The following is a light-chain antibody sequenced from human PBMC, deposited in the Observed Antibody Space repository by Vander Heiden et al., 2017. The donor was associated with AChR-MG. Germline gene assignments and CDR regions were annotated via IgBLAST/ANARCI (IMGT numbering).Light chain of an antibody. CDR2: EDN. CDR1: GGSIASNY. J-gene: IGLJ2*01. CDR3: QSYDDTNHGV. Sequence: NFVLTQPHSVSESPGKTVTTSSTRSGGSIASNYVAWYQQRPGSAPTTVIFEDNHRPSGDPDRFSGSIDSSSNTASLIISGLKTEDEADYSCQSYDDTNHGVFGGGTKLTVL. V-gene: IGLV6-57*03.